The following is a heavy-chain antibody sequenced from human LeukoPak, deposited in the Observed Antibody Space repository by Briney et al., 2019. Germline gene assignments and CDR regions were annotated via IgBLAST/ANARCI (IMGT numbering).Heavy chain of an antibody. D-gene: IGHD3-22*01. CDR3: ARDLLVGYYDSSGYCGY. CDR1: GYTFTSYG. J-gene: IGHJ4*02. V-gene: IGHV1-18*01. CDR2: ISAYNGNT. Sequence: ASVKVSCKASGYTFTSYGISWVRQAPGQGLEWMGWISAYNGNTNYAQELQGRVTMTTDTSTSTAYMELRSLRSDDTAVYYCARDLLVGYYDSSGYCGYWGQGTLVTVSS.